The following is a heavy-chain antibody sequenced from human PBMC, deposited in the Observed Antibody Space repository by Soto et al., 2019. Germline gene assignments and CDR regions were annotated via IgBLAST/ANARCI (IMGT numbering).Heavy chain of an antibody. Sequence: QVQLQESGPGLVKPSQTLSLTCTVSGGSISSGGYYWSWIRQHPGKGLEWIGYIYYSGSTYYNPSLKSRVTISVDTSKNQFSLKLSSVTAADTAVYYCARDQRSVVAAWNWFDPWGQGTLVTVSS. CDR3: ARDQRSVVAAWNWFDP. D-gene: IGHD2-15*01. CDR1: GGSISSGGYY. V-gene: IGHV4-31*03. J-gene: IGHJ5*02. CDR2: IYYSGST.